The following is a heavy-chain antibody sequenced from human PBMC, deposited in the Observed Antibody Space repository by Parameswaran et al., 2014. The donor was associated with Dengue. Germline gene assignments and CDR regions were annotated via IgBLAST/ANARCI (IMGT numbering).Heavy chain of an antibody. CDR1: GGSISSGDYY. V-gene: IGHV4-30-4*01. D-gene: IGHD3-10*01. Sequence: SETLSLTCTVSGGSISSGDYYWSWIRQPPGKGLEWIGYIYYSGSTYYDPSLKSRVTISVDTSKNQFSLKLSSVTAADTAVYYCARGLVRGVPYPHNWFDPWGQGTLVTVS. J-gene: IGHJ5*02. CDR3: ARGLVRGVPYPHNWFDP. CDR2: IYYSGST.